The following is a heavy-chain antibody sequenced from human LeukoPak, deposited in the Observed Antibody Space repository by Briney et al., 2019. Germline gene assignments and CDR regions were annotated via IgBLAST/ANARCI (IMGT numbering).Heavy chain of an antibody. CDR2: INHSGST. CDR1: GGSFSGYY. D-gene: IGHD3-3*01. Sequence: PSETLSLTCAVYGGSFSGYYWSWIRQPPGKGLEWIGEINHSGSTNYNPSLKSRVTLSVDTSKNQFSLKLSSVTAADTAVYYCARVWDYDFWSGYYTFDYWGQGTLVTVSS. J-gene: IGHJ4*02. CDR3: ARVWDYDFWSGYYTFDY. V-gene: IGHV4-34*01.